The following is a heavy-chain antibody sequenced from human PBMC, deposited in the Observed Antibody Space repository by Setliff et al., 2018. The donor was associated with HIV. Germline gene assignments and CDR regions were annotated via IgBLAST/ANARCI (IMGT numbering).Heavy chain of an antibody. V-gene: IGHV1-69*13. J-gene: IGHJ3*02. D-gene: IGHD3-10*01. CDR2: IVPIFGTA. Sequence: SVKVSCKAFGGTFSSYAISWVRQAPGQGLEWMGGIVPIFGTAKYAQKFQGRVTVTADESTSTAYMDLSSLKSEDTAVYYCARDGGYSDHQWFGDAFDIWGQGTMVTVSS. CDR3: ARDGGYSDHQWFGDAFDI. CDR1: GGTFSSYA.